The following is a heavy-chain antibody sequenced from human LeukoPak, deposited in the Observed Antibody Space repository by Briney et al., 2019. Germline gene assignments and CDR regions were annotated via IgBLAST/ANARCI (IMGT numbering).Heavy chain of an antibody. CDR1: GYTFTSYD. V-gene: IGHV1-8*01. Sequence: ASVKVSCKASGYTFTSYDFNWVRQAPGQGPEWIGWMNPNSGNTGYAQKFQGRVTMTRDTSISTAYMDLSSLRSEDTAVYYCARAPCNWGFDYWGQGTLVTVSS. CDR2: MNPNSGNT. J-gene: IGHJ4*02. CDR3: ARAPCNWGFDY. D-gene: IGHD7-27*01.